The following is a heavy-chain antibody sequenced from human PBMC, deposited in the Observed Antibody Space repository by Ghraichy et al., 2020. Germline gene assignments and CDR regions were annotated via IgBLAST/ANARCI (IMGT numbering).Heavy chain of an antibody. Sequence: SETLSLTCTVSGGSVSSGSYYWSWIRQPPGKGLEWIGYIYYSGSTNYNPSLKSRVTMSLDTSKNQFSLKLSSVTAADTAVYYCARDYVGVAGLYYFDYWGQGTLVTVSS. CDR1: GGSVSSGSYY. D-gene: IGHD2-8*01. V-gene: IGHV4-61*01. J-gene: IGHJ4*02. CDR2: IYYSGST. CDR3: ARDYVGVAGLYYFDY.